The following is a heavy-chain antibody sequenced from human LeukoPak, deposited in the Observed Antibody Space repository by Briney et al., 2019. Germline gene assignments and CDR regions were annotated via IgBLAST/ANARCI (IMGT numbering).Heavy chain of an antibody. CDR2: MNTNNGNT. V-gene: IGHV1-8*01. CDR3: ARGNYYDSGGYYYFRRGNVGDYWYFDL. CDR1: GYTFTSYD. D-gene: IGHD3-22*01. Sequence: ASVTLSFTSSGYTFTSYDINWVRQATAQGQEWKGWMNTNNGNTANAQKYQGRVTITRNTSISTVYMELSSLRSEDTAVYYCARGNYYDSGGYYYFRRGNVGDYWYFDLWGRGTLVTVSS. J-gene: IGHJ2*01.